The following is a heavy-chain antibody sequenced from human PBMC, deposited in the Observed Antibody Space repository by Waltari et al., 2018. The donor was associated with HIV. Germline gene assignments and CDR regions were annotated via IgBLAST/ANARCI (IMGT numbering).Heavy chain of an antibody. J-gene: IGHJ4*02. D-gene: IGHD1-26*01. V-gene: IGHV3-7*01. CDR1: GSTFSTSW. CDR2: IKQDGNEK. Sequence: EVQLVATGGALVQPGRSLRVSCVASGSTFSTSWMTWVRRAPGKGLEWVANIKQDGNEKNYLDSVKGRFTISRDNAKNSLYLQMNNLRDEDSATYYCARAYSGTYRIGDYWGQGTLVTVSS. CDR3: ARAYSGTYRIGDY.